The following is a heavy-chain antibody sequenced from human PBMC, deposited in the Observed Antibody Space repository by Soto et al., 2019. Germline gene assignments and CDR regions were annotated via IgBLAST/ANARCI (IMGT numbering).Heavy chain of an antibody. D-gene: IGHD3-22*01. CDR1: GATSSGKA. CDR2: IIPIFGTA. V-gene: IGHV1-69*06. Sequence: QVQLVQSGAGGRRPGSRGRVSGRVLGATSSGKAFSWLRKPPGKGLEWMGGIIPIFGTANYAQKFQGRVTITADKSTSTAYMELSSLRSEDTAVYYCARDHDSSGYYDYWGQGTLVTVSS. CDR3: ARDHDSSGYYDY. J-gene: IGHJ4*02.